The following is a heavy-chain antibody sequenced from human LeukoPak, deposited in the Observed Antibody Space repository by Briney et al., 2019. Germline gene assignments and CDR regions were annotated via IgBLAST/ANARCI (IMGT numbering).Heavy chain of an antibody. CDR2: ITSGGSDT. CDR3: PRLFAS. D-gene: IGHD3-16*01. J-gene: IGHJ4*02. Sequence: TWGSLRLSCAASGFSVGATYMNWVRQAPGKGLEWVAHITSGGSDTHYADSVKGRFTVSRDTAANSLFLQMNSLRDDDTAVYYCPRLFASWGQGTMVTVSS. V-gene: IGHV3-48*02. CDR1: GFSVGATY.